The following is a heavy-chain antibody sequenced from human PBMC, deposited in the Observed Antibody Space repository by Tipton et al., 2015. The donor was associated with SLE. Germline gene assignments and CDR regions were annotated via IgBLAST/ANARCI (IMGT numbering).Heavy chain of an antibody. J-gene: IGHJ3*02. V-gene: IGHV4-4*02. CDR1: GGSTSAHF. Sequence: TLSLTCTVSGGSTSAHFWSWVRQSPVKGLEWIGEVYHSGSTNNNPSLKSRVTISVDRSKNQFSLKLTSVTAADTAVYYCARHKWIRIIDAFDSWGQGTM. CDR3: ARHKWIRIIDAFDS. D-gene: IGHD5-18*01. CDR2: VYHSGST.